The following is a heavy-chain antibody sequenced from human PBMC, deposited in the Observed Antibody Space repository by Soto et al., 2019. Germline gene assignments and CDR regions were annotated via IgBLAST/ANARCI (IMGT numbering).Heavy chain of an antibody. CDR3: AREVVSRGMDV. CDR1: GYTFTSYD. D-gene: IGHD3-22*01. V-gene: IGHV1-8*01. CDR2: MNPNSGNT. Sequence: QVQLVQSGAEVKKPGASLKDSCKTSGYTFTSYDISWVRQTTGQGLEWMGWMNPNSGNTGYAQKFQGRVTMTRNTSISTAYMDLSSLRSEDTAVYYCAREVVSRGMDVWGQGTTVTVSS. J-gene: IGHJ6*02.